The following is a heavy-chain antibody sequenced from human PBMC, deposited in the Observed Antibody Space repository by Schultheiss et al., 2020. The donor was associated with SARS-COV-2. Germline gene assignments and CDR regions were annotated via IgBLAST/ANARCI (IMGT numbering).Heavy chain of an antibody. CDR3: ARPYGDSYYFDY. D-gene: IGHD4-17*01. CDR1: GFTFSSYA. J-gene: IGHJ4*02. CDR2: ISGSGGST. Sequence: GGSLRLSCAASGFTFSSYAMSWVRQAPGKGLEWVSAISGSGGSTYYADSVKGRFTISRDNSKNTLYLQMNSLRAEDTAVYYCARPYGDSYYFDYWGQGTLVTVSS. V-gene: IGHV3-23*01.